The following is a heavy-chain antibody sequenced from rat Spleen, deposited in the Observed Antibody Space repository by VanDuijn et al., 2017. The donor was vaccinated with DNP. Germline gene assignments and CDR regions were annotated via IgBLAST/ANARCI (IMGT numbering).Heavy chain of an antibody. CDR3: ASPDYYDGSYPFF. CDR2: ISNGGGIT. J-gene: IGHJ1*01. CDR1: GFTFNNYW. V-gene: IGHV5-31*01. Sequence: EVQLVESGGDLVQPGRSLKLSCVASGFTFNNYWMTWIRQVPGKGLEWVASISNGGGITSHGDSVKGRFTISRDNAKSTLYLQMNSLRSEDMATYYCASPDYYDGSYPFFWGPGTMVTVSS. D-gene: IGHD1-12*02.